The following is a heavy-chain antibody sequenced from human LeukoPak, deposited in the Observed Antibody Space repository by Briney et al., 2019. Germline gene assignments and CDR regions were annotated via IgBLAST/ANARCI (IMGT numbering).Heavy chain of an antibody. V-gene: IGHV4-39*07. CDR3: AREVVVAGTWFDYYYYYMDV. CDR2: VFYSGST. J-gene: IGHJ6*03. D-gene: IGHD6-19*01. CDR1: GGSVSSSSYH. Sequence: PSETLSLTCTVSGGSVSSSSYHWGWIRQPPGKGLEWIGSVFYSGSTYYNPSLKSRVTMSVDTSKNQFSLKLSSVTAADTAVYYCAREVVVAGTWFDYYYYYMDVWGKGTTVTISS.